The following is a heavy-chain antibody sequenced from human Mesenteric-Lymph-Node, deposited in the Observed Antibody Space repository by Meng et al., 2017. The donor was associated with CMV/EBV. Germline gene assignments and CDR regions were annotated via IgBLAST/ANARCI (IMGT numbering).Heavy chain of an antibody. V-gene: IGHV3-7*03. Sequence: GGSLRLSCAASAFTFSSYTMHWVRQAPGKGLEWVANIKHDESEKYYVDSVKGRFTISRDNAKNSLYLQMNSLRAEDTGFHYCARVQIIGRVVGFDYWGQGILVTVSS. J-gene: IGHJ4*02. CDR3: ARVQIIGRVVGFDY. D-gene: IGHD2/OR15-2a*01. CDR1: AFTFSSYT. CDR2: IKHDESEK.